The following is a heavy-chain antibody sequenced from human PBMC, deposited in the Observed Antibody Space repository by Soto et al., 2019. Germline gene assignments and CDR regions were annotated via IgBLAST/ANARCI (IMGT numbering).Heavy chain of an antibody. J-gene: IGHJ2*01. Sequence: GESLKISCKGSGYSFTSYWIGWVRQMPRKGLEWMGIIYPGDSDTRYSPSFQGQVTISADKSISTAYLQWSSLKASDTAMYYCARLPIAVAPGWYFDLWGRGTLVTVSS. D-gene: IGHD6-19*01. CDR1: GYSFTSYW. CDR2: IYPGDSDT. V-gene: IGHV5-51*01. CDR3: ARLPIAVAPGWYFDL.